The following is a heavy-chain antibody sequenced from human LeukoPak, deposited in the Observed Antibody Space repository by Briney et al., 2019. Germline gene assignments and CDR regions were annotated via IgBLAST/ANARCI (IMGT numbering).Heavy chain of an antibody. V-gene: IGHV3-7*01. CDR2: IKQDGSEK. CDR3: ARGTYYDYVWGSPDYYGMDV. Sequence: GGSLRLSCAASGFTFSSYWMTWVRQAPGKGLEWVANIKQDGSEKYYVDSVKGRFTISRDNSKNTLYLQMNSLRAEDTAVYYCARGTYYDYVWGSPDYYGMDVWGQGTTVTVSS. CDR1: GFTFSSYW. D-gene: IGHD3-16*01. J-gene: IGHJ6*02.